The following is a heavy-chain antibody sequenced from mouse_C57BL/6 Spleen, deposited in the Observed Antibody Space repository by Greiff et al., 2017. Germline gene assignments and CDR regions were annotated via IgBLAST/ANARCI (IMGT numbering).Heavy chain of an antibody. V-gene: IGHV1-72*01. Sequence: VQLQQPGAELVKPGASVKLSCKASGYTFTSYWMHWVKQRPGRGLEWIGRIDPNSGGTKYNEKFKSKATLTVDKPSSTAYMQRSSLTSEDSAVYYCARRENGYSYWYFDVWGTGTTVTVSS. CDR3: ARRENGYSYWYFDV. J-gene: IGHJ1*03. CDR2: IDPNSGGT. D-gene: IGHD2-3*01. CDR1: GYTFTSYW.